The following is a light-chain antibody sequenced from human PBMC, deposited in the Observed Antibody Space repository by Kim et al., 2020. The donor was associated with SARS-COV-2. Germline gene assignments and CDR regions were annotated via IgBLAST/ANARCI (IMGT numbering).Light chain of an antibody. CDR1: QGISSW. Sequence: AAVGDTVTITCRASQGISSWLAWYQQNPGKAPKLLIYGASSLQSGVPSRFSGSGSGTDFTLTISSLQPEDFATYYCQQVNSYPLSFGPGTKVDIK. J-gene: IGKJ3*01. CDR2: GAS. V-gene: IGKV1D-12*01. CDR3: QQVNSYPLS.